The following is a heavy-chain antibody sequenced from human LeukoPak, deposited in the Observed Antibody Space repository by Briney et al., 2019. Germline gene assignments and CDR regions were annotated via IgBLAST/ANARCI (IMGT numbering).Heavy chain of an antibody. D-gene: IGHD1/OR15-1a*01. Sequence: ASVKVSCKASGYSVTSYGITWVRQAPGQGLEWMGWISTNDGHANYAQKLQGRVTMTEDTSTDTAYMELSSLRSEDTAVYYCATDSLLDRWAEQPSKPHYYYCHGMDVWGQGTTVTVSS. J-gene: IGHJ6*02. CDR2: ISTNDGHA. CDR1: GYSVTSYG. CDR3: ATDSLLDRWAEQPSKPHYYYCHGMDV. V-gene: IGHV1-18*01.